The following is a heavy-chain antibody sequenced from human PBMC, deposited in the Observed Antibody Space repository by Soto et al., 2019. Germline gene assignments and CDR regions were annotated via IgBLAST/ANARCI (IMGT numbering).Heavy chain of an antibody. CDR1: GGSFSGYY. J-gene: IGHJ6*02. CDR3: ARTNYYYYGMDV. V-gene: IGHV4-34*01. Sequence: SETLSLTCAVYGGSFSGYYWSWIRQPPGKGLEWIGEINHSGSTNYNPSLKSRVTITVDTSKNQFSLKLSSVTAADTAVYYCARTNYYYYGMDVWGQGTTVTVSS. CDR2: INHSGST.